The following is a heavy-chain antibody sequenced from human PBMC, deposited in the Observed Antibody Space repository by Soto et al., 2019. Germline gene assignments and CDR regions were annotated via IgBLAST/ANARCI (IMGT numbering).Heavy chain of an antibody. CDR3: AILEGPFGVVFPNKNFEAAVDRFYYYYGMDV. CDR1: GYTFTGYY. CDR2: INPNSGGT. V-gene: IGHV1-2*04. J-gene: IGHJ6*02. Sequence: ASVKVSCKASGYTFTGYYMHWVRQAPGQGLEWMGWINPNSGGTNYAQKFQGWVTMTRDTSISTAYMELSRLRSDDTAVYYCAILEGPFGVVFPNKNFEAAVDRFYYYYGMDVWGQGTTVTVSS. D-gene: IGHD3-3*01.